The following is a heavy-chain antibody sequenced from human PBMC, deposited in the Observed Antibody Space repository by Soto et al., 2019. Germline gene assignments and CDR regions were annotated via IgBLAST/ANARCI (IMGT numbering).Heavy chain of an antibody. Sequence: PSETLSLTCAVYGGSFSGYYWSWIRQPPGKGLEWIGEINHSGSTNYNPSLKSRVTISVDTSKNQFSLKLSSVTAADTAVYYCARSDIVDVWGQGTTVTVSS. D-gene: IGHD2-15*01. CDR3: ARSDIVDV. CDR2: INHSGST. J-gene: IGHJ6*02. V-gene: IGHV4-34*01. CDR1: GGSFSGYY.